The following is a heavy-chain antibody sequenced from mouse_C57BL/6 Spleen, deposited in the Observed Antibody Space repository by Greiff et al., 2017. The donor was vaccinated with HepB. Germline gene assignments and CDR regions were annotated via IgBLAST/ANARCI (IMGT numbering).Heavy chain of an antibody. D-gene: IGHD1-1*01. CDR3: ARVAVVGYFDV. CDR1: GFTFSDYG. J-gene: IGHJ1*03. Sequence: EVKLMESGGGLVKPGGSLKLSCAASGFTFSDYGMHWVRQAPEKGLEWVAYISSGSSTIYYADTVKGRFTISRDNAKNTLFLQMTSLRSEDTAMYYCARVAVVGYFDVWGTGTTVTVSS. V-gene: IGHV5-17*01. CDR2: ISSGSSTI.